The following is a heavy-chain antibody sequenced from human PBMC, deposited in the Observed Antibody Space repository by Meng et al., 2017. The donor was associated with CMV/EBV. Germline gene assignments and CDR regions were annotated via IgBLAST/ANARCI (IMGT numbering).Heavy chain of an antibody. CDR2: INPNSGGT. CDR3: AKEPDTYYDFWSGYYYYYYGMDV. Sequence: ASVKVSCKASGYTFTGYYMHWVRQAPGQGLEWMGWINPNSGGTNYAQKFQGRVTMTRDTSISTAYMELSRLRSDDTAVYYCAKEPDTYYDFWSGYYYYYYGMDVWGQGTTVTVSS. CDR1: GYTFTGYY. D-gene: IGHD3-3*01. V-gene: IGHV1-2*02. J-gene: IGHJ6*02.